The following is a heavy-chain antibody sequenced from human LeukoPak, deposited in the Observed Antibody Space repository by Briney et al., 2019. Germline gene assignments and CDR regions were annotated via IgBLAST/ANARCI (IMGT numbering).Heavy chain of an antibody. D-gene: IGHD3-3*01. Sequence: GGSLRLSCAASGFRFSSYAMSWVRQAPGKGLEWVSAISGSGVSTYYADSVKGRFTVSRDNSKNTLYLQMSSPRAEDTAVYYCAKLNHYDFWSGPSTVVDYWGQGTLVTVSS. CDR1: GFRFSSYA. CDR2: ISGSGVST. V-gene: IGHV3-23*01. J-gene: IGHJ4*02. CDR3: AKLNHYDFWSGPSTVVDY.